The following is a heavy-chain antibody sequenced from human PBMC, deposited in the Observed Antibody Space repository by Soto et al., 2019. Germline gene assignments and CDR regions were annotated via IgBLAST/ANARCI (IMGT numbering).Heavy chain of an antibody. J-gene: IGHJ6*02. D-gene: IGHD6-13*01. Sequence: QVQLVESGGGVVQPGRSLRLSCAASGFTFSSYGMHWVRQAPGKGLEWVAVIWYDGSNKYYADSVKGRFTISRDNSKNTLYLQMNSLRAEDTAVYYCARDHYSSSWYSHYYYYYGMDVWGRGTTVTVSS. CDR1: GFTFSSYG. CDR3: ARDHYSSSWYSHYYYYYGMDV. CDR2: IWYDGSNK. V-gene: IGHV3-33*01.